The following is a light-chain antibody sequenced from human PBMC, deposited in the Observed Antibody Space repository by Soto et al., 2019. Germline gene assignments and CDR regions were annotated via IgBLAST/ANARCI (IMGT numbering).Light chain of an antibody. CDR1: SSDVGGYDF. CDR2: NVS. J-gene: IGLJ2*01. Sequence: QSALTQPASVSGSPGQSIAISCSGTSSDVGGYDFVSWYQQHPGKAPKLIIYNVSNRPSGVSNRFSGSKSGNTASLTISGLQAEDEAVYSCNSYTSSTTPAVFGGGTKLTVL. CDR3: NSYTSSTTPAV. V-gene: IGLV2-14*01.